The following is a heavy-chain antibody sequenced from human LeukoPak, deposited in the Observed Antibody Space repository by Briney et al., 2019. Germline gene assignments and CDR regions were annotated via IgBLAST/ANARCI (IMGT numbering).Heavy chain of an antibody. D-gene: IGHD3-16*01. V-gene: IGHV3-21*01. CDR3: ARDYEKRGGFFDY. CDR1: GFTFSSYS. CDR2: ISSSSSYI. J-gene: IGHJ4*02. Sequence: GGSLRLSCAASGFTFSSYSMNWVRQAPGKGLEWVSSISSSSSYIYYADSVKGRFTISRDNAKNSLYLQMNSLRAEDTAVYYCARDYEKRGGFFDYWGQGILVTVSS.